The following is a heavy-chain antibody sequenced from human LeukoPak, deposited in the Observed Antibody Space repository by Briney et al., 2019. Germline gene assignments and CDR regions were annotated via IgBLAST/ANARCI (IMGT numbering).Heavy chain of an antibody. J-gene: IGHJ4*02. CDR2: XXXSGST. CDR3: AREGGPHCSSTSCYSDY. V-gene: IGHV4-31*01. Sequence: PSETLSLTCTVSGGSISSGGYYWSWIRQHPXXXXXXXXXXXXSGSTYXXXXXXXXVTXSVDTSKNQFSLKLSSVTAADTAVYYCAREGGPHCSSTSCYSDYWGQGTLVTVSS. D-gene: IGHD2-2*02. CDR1: GGSISSGGYY.